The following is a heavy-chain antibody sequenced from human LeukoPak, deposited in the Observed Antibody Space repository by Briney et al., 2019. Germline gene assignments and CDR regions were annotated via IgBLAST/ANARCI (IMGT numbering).Heavy chain of an antibody. CDR1: GFTFSSYG. Sequence: GGSLRLSCAASGFTFSSYGMSWVRQAPGKGLEWVSAISGSGGSTYYADSVKGRFTISRDNSKNTLYLQMNSLRAEDTAVYYCAKPPRGSPLYYFDYWGQGTLVTVSS. D-gene: IGHD3-16*01. CDR3: AKPPRGSPLYYFDY. V-gene: IGHV3-23*01. J-gene: IGHJ4*02. CDR2: ISGSGGST.